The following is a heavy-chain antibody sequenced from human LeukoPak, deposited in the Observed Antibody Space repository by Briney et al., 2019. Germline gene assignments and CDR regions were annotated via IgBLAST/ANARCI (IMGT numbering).Heavy chain of an antibody. Sequence: GGSLRLSCAASAFTFSSYGMHWVRQAPGKGLEWVAYIQYDRTNEQYAHSVKGRFRISRDNSNNILYLQMNSLRAEDTAVYYCARGRFTQDYWGQGTLVTVSS. V-gene: IGHV3-30*02. J-gene: IGHJ4*02. CDR2: IQYDRTNE. CDR1: AFTFSSYG. CDR3: ARGRFTQDY.